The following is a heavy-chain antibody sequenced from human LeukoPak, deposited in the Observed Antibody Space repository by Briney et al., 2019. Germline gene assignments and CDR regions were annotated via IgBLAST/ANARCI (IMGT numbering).Heavy chain of an antibody. CDR1: GYTFTSYG. J-gene: IGHJ4*02. Sequence: GASVKVSCKASGYTFTSYGISWVRQAPGQGLEWMGWISAYNGNTNYAQKLQGRVTMTTDTSTSTAYMELRSLRSDDTAVYYCARGRLMPRVATEVRYFDYWGQGTLVTVSS. CDR3: ARGRLMPRVATEVRYFDY. D-gene: IGHD5-12*01. CDR2: ISAYNGNT. V-gene: IGHV1-18*01.